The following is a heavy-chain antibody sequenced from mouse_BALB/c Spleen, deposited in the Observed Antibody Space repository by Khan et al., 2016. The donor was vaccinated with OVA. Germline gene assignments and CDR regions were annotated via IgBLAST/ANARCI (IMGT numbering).Heavy chain of an antibody. CDR2: IWRGGST. CDR1: GFSLTSYG. CDR3: AKEDYYGSNYYYAMDY. Sequence: VQLQQSGPSLVQPSQSLSITCTVSGFSLTSYGVHWVRQSPGKGLEWLGVIWRGGSTDYNAAFMSRLSITKDNSQSQVFFKMNSLQADDTAIYYCAKEDYYGSNYYYAMDYWGQGTSVTVSS. J-gene: IGHJ4*01. D-gene: IGHD1-1*01. V-gene: IGHV2-5-1*01.